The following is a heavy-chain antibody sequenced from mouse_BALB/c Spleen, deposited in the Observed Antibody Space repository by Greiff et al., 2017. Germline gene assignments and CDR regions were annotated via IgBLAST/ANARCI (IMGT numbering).Heavy chain of an antibody. CDR1: GFNIKDYY. J-gene: IGHJ4*01. CDR3: NADYYGRYYAMDY. V-gene: IGHV14-4*02. D-gene: IGHD1-1*01. Sequence: EVQLVESGAELVRSGASVKLSCTASGFNIKDYYMHWVKQRPEQGLEWIGWIDPENGDTEYAPKFQGKATMTADTSSNTAYLQLSSLTSEDTAVYYCNADYYGRYYAMDYWGQGTSVTVSS. CDR2: IDPENGDT.